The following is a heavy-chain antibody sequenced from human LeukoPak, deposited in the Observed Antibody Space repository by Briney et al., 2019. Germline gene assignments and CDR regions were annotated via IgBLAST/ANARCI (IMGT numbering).Heavy chain of an antibody. CDR3: ARVRGWYYDFWSGYRDAFDI. V-gene: IGHV1-46*01. D-gene: IGHD3-3*01. CDR1: GYTFTSCG. Sequence: GASVKVSCKASGYTFTSCGISWVRQAPGQGLERMGIINPSGGSTSYAQKFQGRVTMTRDMSTSTVYMELSSLRSEDTAVYYCARVRGWYYDFWSGYRDAFDIWGQGTMVTVSS. J-gene: IGHJ3*02. CDR2: INPSGGST.